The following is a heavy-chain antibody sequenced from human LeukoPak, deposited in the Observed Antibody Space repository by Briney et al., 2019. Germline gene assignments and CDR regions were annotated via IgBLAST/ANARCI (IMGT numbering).Heavy chain of an antibody. CDR1: GFTFDDYA. V-gene: IGHV3-9*01. J-gene: IGHJ3*02. D-gene: IGHD3-22*01. CDR2: ISWNSGSI. Sequence: GGSLRLSCAASGFTFDDYAMHWVRQAPGKGLEWVSGISWNSGSIGYADSVKGRFTTSRDNARNSLYLQMNSLRAEDTALYYCAKGAYYDSSGYHYIDAFDIWGQGTMVTVSS. CDR3: AKGAYYDSSGYHYIDAFDI.